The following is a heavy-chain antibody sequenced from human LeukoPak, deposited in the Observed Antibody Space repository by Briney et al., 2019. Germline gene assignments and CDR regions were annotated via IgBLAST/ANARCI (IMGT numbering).Heavy chain of an antibody. CDR1: AFTFSNFS. J-gene: IGHJ4*02. V-gene: IGHV3-30*03. CDR2: ISYDGSNK. D-gene: IGHD4-17*01. Sequence: GGSLRLSCAASAFTFSNFSMNWVRQAPGKGLEWVAVISYDGSNKYYADSVKGRFTISRDNSKNTLYLQMNSLRAEDTAVYYCARGATVTTSYVDYWGQGTLVTVSS. CDR3: ARGATVTTSYVDY.